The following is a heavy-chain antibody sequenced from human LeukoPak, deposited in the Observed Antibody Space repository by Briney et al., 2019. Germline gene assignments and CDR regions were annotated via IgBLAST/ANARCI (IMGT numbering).Heavy chain of an antibody. D-gene: IGHD4-17*01. J-gene: IGHJ2*01. CDR1: GGSISSYY. V-gene: IGHV4-59*12. CDR2: IYYSGST. CDR3: AREPGGFQTTANHPTIPYWYFDL. Sequence: SETLSLTCTVSGGSISSYYWSWIRQPPGKVLEWIGYIYYSGSTNYNPSLKSRVSMSVDTSKNQFSLKLSSVTAADTAVYYCAREPGGFQTTANHPTIPYWYFDLWGRGTLVTVSS.